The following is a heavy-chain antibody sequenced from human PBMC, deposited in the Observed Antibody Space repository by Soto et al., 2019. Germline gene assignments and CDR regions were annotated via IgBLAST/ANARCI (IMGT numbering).Heavy chain of an antibody. CDR1: GFTFSSYW. D-gene: IGHD1-26*01. J-gene: IGHJ3*02. V-gene: IGHV3-7*01. CDR3: ARLLVGATLGAFDI. CDR2: IKQDGSEK. Sequence: GGSLRLSCAASGFTFSSYWMSWVRQAPGKGLEWVANIKQDGSEKYYVDSVKGRFTISRDNVKNSLYLQMNSLRAEDTAVYYCARLLVGATLGAFDIWGQGTMVTVSS.